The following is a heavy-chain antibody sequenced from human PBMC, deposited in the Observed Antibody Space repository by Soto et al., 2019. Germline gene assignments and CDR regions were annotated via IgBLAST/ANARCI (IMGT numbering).Heavy chain of an antibody. Sequence: GGSLRLSCAASGFTFSNYAMYWVRLAPGKGLEFVSGISSDGSTKDYADYVTGRFIISRDNSESTLYLQMGTLRAEDMAVYYCARENYYFGYWGQGALVTVSS. CDR3: ARENYYFGY. CDR2: ISSDGSTK. V-gene: IGHV3-64*02. CDR1: GFTFSNYA. J-gene: IGHJ4*02.